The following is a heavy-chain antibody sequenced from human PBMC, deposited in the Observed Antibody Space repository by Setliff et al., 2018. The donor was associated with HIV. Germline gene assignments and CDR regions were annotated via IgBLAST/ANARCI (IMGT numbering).Heavy chain of an antibody. CDR1: GGSFISFA. CDR2: IMSILRIA. J-gene: IGHJ4*02. D-gene: IGHD3-3*01. CDR3: ARMQAYYNFWRSTYYFDY. Sequence: ASVKVSCKASGGSFISFAISWVRQAPGQGLEWMGGIMSILRIANYAQKFQGRVTITADKSTRTAYMELSSLRSEDTAVYYCARMQAYYNFWRSTYYFDYWGQGTPVTVSS. V-gene: IGHV1-69*10.